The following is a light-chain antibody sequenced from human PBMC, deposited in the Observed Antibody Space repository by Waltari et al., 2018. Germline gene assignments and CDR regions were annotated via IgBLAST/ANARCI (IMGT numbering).Light chain of an antibody. CDR1: QSVLYNSNNKNY. V-gene: IGKV4-1*01. J-gene: IGKJ1*01. CDR2: WAS. Sequence: DIVMTQSPDSLAVSLGERATINSKPSQSVLYNSNNKNYLAWYQQKPGQPPKLLLYWASTRQSGVPDRFSGGGSGTDFTLTISSLQAEDVAVYYCQQYYSSPRTFGQGTKVEIK. CDR3: QQYYSSPRT.